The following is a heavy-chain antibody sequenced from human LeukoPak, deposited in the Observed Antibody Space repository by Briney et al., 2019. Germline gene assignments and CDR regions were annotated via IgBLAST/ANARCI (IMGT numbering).Heavy chain of an antibody. Sequence: GGSLRLSCAASGFTFSSYSMNWVRQAPGKGLEWVSSISSSSSYIYYADSVKGRFTISRDNAKNSLYLQMNSLRAEDTAVYYCARDPIEQEGSSSAFDIWGQGTMVTVSS. D-gene: IGHD1-26*01. CDR2: ISSSSSYI. CDR3: ARDPIEQEGSSSAFDI. J-gene: IGHJ3*02. CDR1: GFTFSSYS. V-gene: IGHV3-21*01.